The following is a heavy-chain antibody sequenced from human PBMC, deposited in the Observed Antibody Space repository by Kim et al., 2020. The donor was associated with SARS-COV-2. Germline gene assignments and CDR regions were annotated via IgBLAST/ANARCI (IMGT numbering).Heavy chain of an antibody. V-gene: IGHV7-4-1*02. CDR1: GYTFTSYA. D-gene: IGHD3-22*01. Sequence: ASVKVSCKASGYTFTSYAMNWVRQAPGQGLEWMGWINTNTGNPTYAQGFTGRFVFSLDTSVSTAYLQISSLKAEDTAVYYCARALTYYYDSSGYYLVDAFDIWGQGTMVTVSS. J-gene: IGHJ3*02. CDR2: INTNTGNP. CDR3: ARALTYYYDSSGYYLVDAFDI.